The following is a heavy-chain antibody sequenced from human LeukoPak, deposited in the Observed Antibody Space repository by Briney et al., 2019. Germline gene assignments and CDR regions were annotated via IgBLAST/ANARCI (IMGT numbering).Heavy chain of an antibody. J-gene: IGHJ6*03. CDR2: VHYSGSP. D-gene: IGHD6-13*01. V-gene: IGHV4-59*01. Sequence: SETLSLTCTVSGGSISSYSWSWVRQPPGMGLEWIGYVHYSGSPNDNPSLKGRVTMSVDTSKNQFSLELSSVTAADTAVYYCARGQRGQQLVPFSRVYYYYYYMDVWGKGTTVTVSS. CDR1: GGSISSYS. CDR3: ARGQRGQQLVPFSRVYYYYYYMDV.